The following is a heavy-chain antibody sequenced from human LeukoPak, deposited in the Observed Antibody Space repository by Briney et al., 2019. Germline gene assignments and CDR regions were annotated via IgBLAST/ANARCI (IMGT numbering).Heavy chain of an antibody. CDR3: ARDSGYSGYDAYYYYMDV. V-gene: IGHV1-69*04. CDR2: IIPILGIA. D-gene: IGHD5-12*01. Sequence: ASVKVSCKASGGTFSSYAISWVRQAPGQGLEWMGRIIPILGIANYAQKFQGRVTITADKSTSTAYMELSSLRSEDTAVYYCARDSGYSGYDAYYYYMDVWGKGTTVTVSS. J-gene: IGHJ6*03. CDR1: GGTFSSYA.